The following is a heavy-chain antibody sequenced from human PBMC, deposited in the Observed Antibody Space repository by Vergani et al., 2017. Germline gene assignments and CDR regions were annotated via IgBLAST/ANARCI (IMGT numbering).Heavy chain of an antibody. V-gene: IGHV3-72*01. CDR3: ARTLKFLDMDV. D-gene: IGHD3-3*01. CDR2: TRNKARGYST. CDR1: GFNFQIYW. J-gene: IGHJ6*04. Sequence: EVLLVESGGDLVQPGGSLRLSCEASGFNFQIYWMGWVRQTAEKGLEWVARTRNKARGYSTDYAASVRGRFIVSRDASGKSVSLQMTRLRIDDTAVYFCARTLKFLDMDVWGKGTTVTVSS.